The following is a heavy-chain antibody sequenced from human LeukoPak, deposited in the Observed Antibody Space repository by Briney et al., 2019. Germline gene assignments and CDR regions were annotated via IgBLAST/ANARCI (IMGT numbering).Heavy chain of an antibody. D-gene: IGHD4-23*01. CDR1: GFTFSSYA. Sequence: GSLRLSCAASGFTFSSYAMSWVRQAPGKGLEWIGSIYYSGSTYYNPSLKSRVTISVDTSKNQFSLKLSSVTAADTAVYYCARLSDGGNLPDYWGQGTLVTVSS. CDR3: ARLSDGGNLPDY. CDR2: IYYSGST. V-gene: IGHV4-38-2*01. J-gene: IGHJ4*02.